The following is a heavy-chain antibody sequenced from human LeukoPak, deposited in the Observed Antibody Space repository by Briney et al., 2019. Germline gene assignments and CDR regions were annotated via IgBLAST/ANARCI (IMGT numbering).Heavy chain of an antibody. D-gene: IGHD3-10*01. CDR2: LSRYSGET. V-gene: IGHV3-9*01. J-gene: IGHJ5*02. Sequence: PGRSLRLSCAASGFTFGEHAMHWLRQGPGKGLAWVAGLSRYSGETAYADYVQGRFTISRDNAKTSLKLLMNILRVADTALYYCVKDRCYYYGAGARFDPWGQGTLVTVSS. CDR1: GFTFGEHA. CDR3: VKDRCYYYGAGARFDP.